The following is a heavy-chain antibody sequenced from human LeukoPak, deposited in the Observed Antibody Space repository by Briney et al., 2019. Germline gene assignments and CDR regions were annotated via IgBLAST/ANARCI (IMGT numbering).Heavy chain of an antibody. CDR2: IYYSGST. CDR1: GGSISSSSYY. J-gene: IGHJ4*02. V-gene: IGHV4-39*01. CDR3: ARHVLRFLEWLSPFDY. D-gene: IGHD3-3*01. Sequence: SETLSLTCTVSGGSISSSSYYWGWIRQPPGKGLEWIGGIYYSGSTYYNPSLKSRVTISVDTSKNQFSLKPSSVTAADTAVYYCARHVLRFLEWLSPFDYWGQGTLVTVSS.